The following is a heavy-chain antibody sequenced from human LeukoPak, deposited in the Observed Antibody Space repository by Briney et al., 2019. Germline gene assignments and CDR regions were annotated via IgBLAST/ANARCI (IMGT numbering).Heavy chain of an antibody. CDR2: MYHSGST. CDR1: YSSFSSDYF. Sequence: SETLSLTCSVSYSSFSSDYFWGWIRQPPGKGLEWIGSMYHSGSTYYNPSLKSRVTISVDTSKNQFSLKLSSVTAADTAVYYCARPYSYDSGGYYYMDVWGKGTTVTVSS. J-gene: IGHJ6*03. CDR3: ARPYSYDSGGYYYMDV. V-gene: IGHV4-38-2*01. D-gene: IGHD3-22*01.